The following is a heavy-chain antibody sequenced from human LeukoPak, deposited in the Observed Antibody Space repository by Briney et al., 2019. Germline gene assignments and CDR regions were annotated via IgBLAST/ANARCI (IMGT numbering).Heavy chain of an antibody. D-gene: IGHD6-19*01. V-gene: IGHV3-48*01. Sequence: PGGSLRLSCAASGFTFSSYSMNWVRQAPGKGLEWVSYISSSSSTIYYADSVKDRFTISRDNAKNSLYLQMNSLRAEDTAVYYCARGAVAGTDYWGQGTLVTVSS. CDR1: GFTFSSYS. J-gene: IGHJ4*02. CDR2: ISSSSSTI. CDR3: ARGAVAGTDY.